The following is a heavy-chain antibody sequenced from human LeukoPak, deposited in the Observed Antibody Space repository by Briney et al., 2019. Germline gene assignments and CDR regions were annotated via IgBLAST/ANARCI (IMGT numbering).Heavy chain of an antibody. CDR3: ARAAMYSSSGSGIVWFDP. CDR2: IYTSGST. J-gene: IGHJ5*02. Sequence: SETLSLTCTVSGGSLSSGSYYWCWCRQPAGKRLEWVGRIYTSGSTNYNPSLKSRVTISVDTSKNQFSLKLSSVTAADTAVYYCARAAMYSSSGSGIVWFDPWGQGTLVTVAS. V-gene: IGHV4-61*02. D-gene: IGHD6-13*01. CDR1: GGSLSSGSYY.